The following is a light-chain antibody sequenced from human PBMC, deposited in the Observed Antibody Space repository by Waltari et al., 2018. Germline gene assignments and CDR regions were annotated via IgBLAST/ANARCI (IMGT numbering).Light chain of an antibody. CDR1: QGISSY. CDR2: AAS. CDR3: QQLKSYPFT. Sequence: QLTQSPSSLSPSVGDTVTITCRASQGISSYLAWYQQKPGKAPKLLIYAASTLQSGVPSRFSGSGSGTDFTLTISSLQPEDFATYYCQQLKSYPFTFGPGTKVDIK. J-gene: IGKJ3*01. V-gene: IGKV1-9*01.